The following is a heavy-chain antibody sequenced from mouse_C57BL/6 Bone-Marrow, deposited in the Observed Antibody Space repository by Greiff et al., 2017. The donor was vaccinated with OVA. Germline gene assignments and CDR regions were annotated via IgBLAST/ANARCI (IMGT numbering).Heavy chain of an antibody. CDR3: ARRAGYYDYYAMDY. V-gene: IGHV2-9-1*01. Sequence: QVQLKESGPGLVAPSQSLSITCTVSGFSLTSYAISWVRQPPGKGLEWLGVIWTGGGTNYNSALKSRLSSSKDNSKSQVFLKMNSLQTDDTARYYCARRAGYYDYYAMDYWGQGTSVTVSS. CDR1: GFSLTSYA. D-gene: IGHD2-3*01. J-gene: IGHJ4*01. CDR2: IWTGGGT.